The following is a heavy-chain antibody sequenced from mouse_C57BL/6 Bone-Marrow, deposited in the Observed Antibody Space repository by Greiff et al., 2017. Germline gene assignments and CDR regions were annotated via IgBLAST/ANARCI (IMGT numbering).Heavy chain of an antibody. V-gene: IGHV5-9*01. J-gene: IGHJ2*01. D-gene: IGHD2-4*01. CDR2: ISGGGGNT. CDR3: ASHYDYDYFDY. Sequence: DVKLVESGGGLVKPGGSLKLSCAASGFTFSSYTMSWVRQTPEKRLEWVATISGGGGNTYYPDSVKGRFTISRDNAKNTLYLQMSSLRSEDTALYYCASHYDYDYFDYWGQGTTLTVSS. CDR1: GFTFSSYT.